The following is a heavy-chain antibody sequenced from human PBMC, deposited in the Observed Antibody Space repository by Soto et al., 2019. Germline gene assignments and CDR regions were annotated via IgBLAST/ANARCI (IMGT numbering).Heavy chain of an antibody. CDR1: GFTFSSYG. Sequence: GGSLRLSCAASGFTFSSYGMHWVRQAPGKGLEWVAVISYDGSNKYYADSVKGRFTISRDNSKNTLYLQMNSLRAEDTAVYYCAKASPPRFLEWLSIYGMDVWGQGTTVTVSS. CDR3: AKASPPRFLEWLSIYGMDV. CDR2: ISYDGSNK. D-gene: IGHD3-3*01. V-gene: IGHV3-30*18. J-gene: IGHJ6*02.